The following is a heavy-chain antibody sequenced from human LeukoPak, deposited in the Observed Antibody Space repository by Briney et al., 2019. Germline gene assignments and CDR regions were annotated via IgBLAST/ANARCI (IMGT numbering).Heavy chain of an antibody. D-gene: IGHD2-15*01. Sequence: GGSLRLSCAASGFTFDDYAMHWVRQAPGKGVEGVSHINEDGRSTYYAGSVKGRFTISRDNSKNYLYLQMNSLRNEDTALYYCAKDIRWRVYYMDVWGKGTTVTVSS. CDR2: INEDGRST. CDR1: GFTFDDYA. J-gene: IGHJ6*03. CDR3: AKDIRWRVYYMDV. V-gene: IGHV3-43*02.